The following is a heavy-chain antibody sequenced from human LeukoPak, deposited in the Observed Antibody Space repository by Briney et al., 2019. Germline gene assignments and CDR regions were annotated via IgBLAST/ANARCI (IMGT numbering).Heavy chain of an antibody. CDR1: GGSISSYY. CDR2: IYYSGST. CDR3: ARETCSSTSCLTFDP. J-gene: IGHJ5*02. V-gene: IGHV4-59*08. D-gene: IGHD2-2*01. Sequence: PSETLSLTCTVSGGSISSYYWSWIRQPPGKGLEWIGYIYYSGSTNYNPSLKSRVTISVDTSENQFSLKLSSVTAADTAVYYCARETCSSTSCLTFDPWGQGTLVTVSS.